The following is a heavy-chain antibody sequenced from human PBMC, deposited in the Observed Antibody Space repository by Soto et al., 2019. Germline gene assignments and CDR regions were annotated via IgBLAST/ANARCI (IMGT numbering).Heavy chain of an antibody. CDR2: IFYSGST. D-gene: IGHD5-18*01. CDR3: ARGAADTAMVVS. CDR1: GGSIRSYY. J-gene: IGHJ4*02. V-gene: IGHV4-59*01. Sequence: QVHLQESGPGLVKASETLSLTCTVSGGSIRSYYWTWIRQPPGKGLEWLGYIFYSGSTFYNPSLKRRVTISIHTSKSHVSLQLTSVTAADTAVYYCARGAADTAMVVSWGQGTLVTVSS.